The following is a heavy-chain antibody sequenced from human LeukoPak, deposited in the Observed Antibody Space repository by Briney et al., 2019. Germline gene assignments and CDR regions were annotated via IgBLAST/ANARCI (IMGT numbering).Heavy chain of an antibody. J-gene: IGHJ4*02. CDR2: INPSGGST. V-gene: IGHV1-46*01. D-gene: IGHD5-24*01. CDR3: AREPPMATITGFDY. Sequence: ASVKVSCKASGYTFTSYGISWVRQAPGQGLEWMGIINPSGGSTSYAQKFQGRVTMTRDTSTSTVYMELSSLRSEDTAVYYCAREPPMATITGFDYWGQGTLVTVSS. CDR1: GYTFTSYG.